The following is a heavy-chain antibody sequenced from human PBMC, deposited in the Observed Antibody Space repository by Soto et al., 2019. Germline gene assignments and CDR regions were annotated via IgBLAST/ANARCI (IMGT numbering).Heavy chain of an antibody. CDR3: GRAVREFDNYYGDPTTPVPFDL. CDR1: GGTFSSYA. D-gene: IGHD4-17*01. Sequence: QVQLVQSGAEVKKPGSSVKVSCRAAGGTFSSYAITWVRQAPGQGLEWMGGIIPVFGTAKYAQKFQGRVTITADASTSTADMDLSSMRSADTAVYYCGRAVREFDNYYGDPTTPVPFDLWGQGTLVTVSS. J-gene: IGHJ4*02. CDR2: IIPVFGTA. V-gene: IGHV1-69*01.